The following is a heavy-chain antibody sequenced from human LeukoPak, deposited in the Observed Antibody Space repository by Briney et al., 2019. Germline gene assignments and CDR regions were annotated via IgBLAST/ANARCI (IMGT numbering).Heavy chain of an antibody. J-gene: IGHJ5*02. D-gene: IGHD1-14*01. V-gene: IGHV4-39*07. CDR1: GGSISSNSDY. CDR3: ARGRPYNVGLPPWFDP. Sequence: PSETLSLTCTVSGGSISSNSDYWGWIRQPPGKGLEWIGSIYYSGTTYYNPSLKSRVTISVDTSRYQFSLNLSSMTAADTAVYYCARGRPYNVGLPPWFDPWGQGTLVTVSS. CDR2: IYYSGTT.